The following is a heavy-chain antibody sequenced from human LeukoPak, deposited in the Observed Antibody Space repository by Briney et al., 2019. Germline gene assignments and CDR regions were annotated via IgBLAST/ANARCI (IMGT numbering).Heavy chain of an antibody. CDR1: GYTFVSYG. Sequence: GASVKVSCKASGYTFVSYGFSWVRQAPGQGLEWMGWISGNNGNTNYAQKFQGRVTMTTDTSTSTAHMELRSLRSDDTAVYYCAREGSGWYGHYFDYWGQGTLVTVSS. D-gene: IGHD6-19*01. CDR2: ISGNNGNT. V-gene: IGHV1-18*01. CDR3: AREGSGWYGHYFDY. J-gene: IGHJ4*02.